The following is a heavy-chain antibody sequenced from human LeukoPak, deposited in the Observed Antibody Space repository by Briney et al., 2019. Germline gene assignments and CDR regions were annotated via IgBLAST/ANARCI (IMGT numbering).Heavy chain of an antibody. J-gene: IGHJ4*02. Sequence: GGSLRLSCAASGFTVSGSYVSWVRQAPGKGLEWVSVIYDGGSTYYADSVKDRFTISRDNSKHTLYLQMNSLRAGDSAVYYCARAVVGSGSSYWGQGTLVTVSS. V-gene: IGHV3-66*01. CDR2: IYDGGST. CDR3: ARAVVGSGSSY. D-gene: IGHD3-10*01. CDR1: GFTVSGSY.